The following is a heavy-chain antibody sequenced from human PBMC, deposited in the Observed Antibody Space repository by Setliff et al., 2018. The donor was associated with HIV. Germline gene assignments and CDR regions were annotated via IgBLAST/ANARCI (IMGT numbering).Heavy chain of an antibody. CDR1: GVYVSNYH. CDR2: IHTTGSP. D-gene: IGHD3-9*01. Sequence: LSLTCTISGVYVSNYHWGWIRQPPGRGLEWIGSIHTTGSPKNNPSLQSRVSISIDMAKSLFSLELSSVTAADTAVYYCARLLEGPDYSSDFRYFDWFPDVWGQGTLVTVSS. CDR3: ARLLEGPDYSSDFRYFDWFPDV. V-gene: IGHV4-4*08. J-gene: IGHJ4*02.